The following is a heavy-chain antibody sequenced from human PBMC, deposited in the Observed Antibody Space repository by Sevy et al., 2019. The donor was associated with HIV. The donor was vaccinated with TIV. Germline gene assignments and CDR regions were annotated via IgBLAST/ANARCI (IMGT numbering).Heavy chain of an antibody. V-gene: IGHV4-61*01. CDR2: IYYSGST. Sequence: SDTLSLTCTVSGGSVSSGSYYWSWIRQPPGKGLEWIGYIYYSGSTNYNPSLKSRVTISVDTSKNQFSLKLSSVTAADTAVYYCARDRGRYCSSTSCSYYYYGMDVWGQGTTVTVSS. D-gene: IGHD2-2*01. CDR1: GGSVSSGSYY. J-gene: IGHJ6*02. CDR3: ARDRGRYCSSTSCSYYYYGMDV.